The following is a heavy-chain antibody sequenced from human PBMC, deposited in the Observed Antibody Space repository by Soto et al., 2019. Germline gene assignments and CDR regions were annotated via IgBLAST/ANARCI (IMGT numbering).Heavy chain of an antibody. CDR3: ARAGGSGSYYYRGFDP. CDR1: GGSISSYY. J-gene: IGHJ5*02. CDR2: IYYSGST. D-gene: IGHD3-10*01. V-gene: IGHV4-59*01. Sequence: PSETLSLPCPVSGGSISSYYWSWIRQPPGKGLEWIGYIYYSGSTNYNPSLKSRVTISVDTSKNQFSLKLSSVTAADTAVYYCARAGGSGSYYYRGFDPWGQGTLVTVSS.